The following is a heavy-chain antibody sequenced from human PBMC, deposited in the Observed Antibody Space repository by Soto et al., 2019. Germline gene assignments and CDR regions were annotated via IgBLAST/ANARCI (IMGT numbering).Heavy chain of an antibody. CDR1: GGSINGGRYY. CDR3: ARDRGFGMDA. J-gene: IGHJ6*02. V-gene: IGHV4-31*03. CDR2: IYESGTT. Sequence: QVPLQESGPGLVKPSQTLSLTCTVSGGSINGGRYYWNWIRQHPGKGLEWIGYIYESGTTDYNPSLKVRVIISEDTSKNRFSRRLGSVTAADTAIYFCARDRGFGMDAWGQGTLVIVPS.